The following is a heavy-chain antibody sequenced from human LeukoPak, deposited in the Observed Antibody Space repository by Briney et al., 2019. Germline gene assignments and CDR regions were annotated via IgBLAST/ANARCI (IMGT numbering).Heavy chain of an antibody. J-gene: IGHJ3*02. CDR2: INPNSGGT. V-gene: IGHV1-2*02. D-gene: IGHD5-12*01. CDR1: GYTFTGYY. CDR3: ARDGPPYSGYLRGAFDI. Sequence: RASVKVSCKASGYTFTGYYMHWVRQAPGQGLEWMGWINPNSGGTNYAQKFQGRVTMTRDTSISTAYMELSRLRSDDTAVYYCARDGPPYSGYLRGAFDIWGQGTMVTVSS.